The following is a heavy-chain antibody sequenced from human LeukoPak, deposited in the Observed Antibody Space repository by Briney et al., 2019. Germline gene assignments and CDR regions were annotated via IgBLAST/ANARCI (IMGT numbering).Heavy chain of an antibody. Sequence: RTSETLSLTCAVYGGSFSGYYWSWIRQPPGKGLEWIGEINHSGSTNYNPSLKSRVTISVDTSKNQSSLKLSSVTAADTAVYYCARGGYYYDSSGYRTSWFDPWGQGTLVTVSS. D-gene: IGHD3-22*01. CDR1: GGSFSGYY. V-gene: IGHV4-34*01. CDR3: ARGGYYYDSSGYRTSWFDP. CDR2: INHSGST. J-gene: IGHJ5*02.